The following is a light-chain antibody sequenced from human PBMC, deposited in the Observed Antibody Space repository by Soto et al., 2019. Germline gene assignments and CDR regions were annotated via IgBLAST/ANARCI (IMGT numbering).Light chain of an antibody. Sequence: EIVLTQSPGTLSLSPGERATLSCRASQKISSRYLAWYLQKPGQAPRLLIYGASSRATGVPDRFSGSGSGTDFTLTISRLEPEDFAVYHCQQYDTSPLTFGGGTKVDIK. CDR3: QQYDTSPLT. J-gene: IGKJ4*01. CDR2: GAS. V-gene: IGKV3-20*01. CDR1: QKISSRY.